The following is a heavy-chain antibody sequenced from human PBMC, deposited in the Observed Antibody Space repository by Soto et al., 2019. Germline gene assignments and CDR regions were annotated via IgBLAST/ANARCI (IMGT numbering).Heavy chain of an antibody. V-gene: IGHV3-7*04. CDR2: IKQDGSEK. CDR3: ARVPAAGTSDAFDI. D-gene: IGHD6-13*01. J-gene: IGHJ3*02. CDR1: GFTFSSYW. Sequence: EVQLVESGGGLVQPGGSLRLSCAASGFTFSSYWMSWVRQAPGKGLEWVANIKQDGSEKYYVDSVKGRFTISRDNAKNSLYLQMNSLRAEDTAVYYCARVPAAGTSDAFDIWGQGTMVTVSS.